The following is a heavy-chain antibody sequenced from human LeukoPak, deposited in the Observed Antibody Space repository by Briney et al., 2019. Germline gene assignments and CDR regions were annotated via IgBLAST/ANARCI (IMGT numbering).Heavy chain of an antibody. V-gene: IGHV3-21*04. CDR3: ARAPSSAGYRLDH. Sequence: GGSLRLSCAASGFTFSSYNMNWVRQAPGKGLEWVSSISSSSSYIYYADSVKGRFTIYRDDSKNTLFLQMNSLTTEDTAVYFCARAPSSAGYRLDHWGQGALVTVSS. CDR2: ISSSSSYI. CDR1: GFTFSSYN. J-gene: IGHJ4*02. D-gene: IGHD3-22*01.